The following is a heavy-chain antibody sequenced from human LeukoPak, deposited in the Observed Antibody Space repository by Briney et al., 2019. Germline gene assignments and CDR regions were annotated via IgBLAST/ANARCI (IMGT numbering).Heavy chain of an antibody. CDR1: GGSISSSSYY. J-gene: IGHJ4*02. Sequence: SETLSLTCTVSGGSISSSSYYWGWIRQPPGKGLEWIGSIYYSGSTYYNPSLKSRVTISVDTSKNQFSLKLSSVTAADTAVYYCARVSYGDVGYYFDYWGQGTLVTVSS. V-gene: IGHV4-39*07. CDR2: IYYSGST. CDR3: ARVSYGDVGYYFDY. D-gene: IGHD4-17*01.